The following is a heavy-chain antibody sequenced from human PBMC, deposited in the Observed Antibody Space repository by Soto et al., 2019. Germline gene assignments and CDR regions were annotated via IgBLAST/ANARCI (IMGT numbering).Heavy chain of an antibody. Sequence: GGSLRLSCAASGFTFSSYAMSWVRQAPGKGLEWVSAISGSGGSTYYADSVKGRFTISRDNSKNTLYLQMNSLRAEDTAVYYCTRVSRDCSIGSCYPLNWGQGTLV. D-gene: IGHD2-15*01. V-gene: IGHV3-23*01. CDR2: ISGSGGST. CDR3: TRVSRDCSIGSCYPLN. CDR1: GFTFSSYA. J-gene: IGHJ4*02.